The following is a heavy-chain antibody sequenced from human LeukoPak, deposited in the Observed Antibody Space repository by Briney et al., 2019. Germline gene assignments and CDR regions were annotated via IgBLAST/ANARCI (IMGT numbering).Heavy chain of an antibody. Sequence: PSETLSLTCTVSGGSISSYYWSWIRQPPGKGLEWIGYIYYSGSTNYNPSLKSRVTISVDTSKNQFSLKLSSVTAADTAVYYCARDLDYYDSSGYYYNAFDIWGQGTMVTVSS. V-gene: IGHV4-59*01. J-gene: IGHJ3*02. D-gene: IGHD3-22*01. CDR1: GGSISSYY. CDR2: IYYSGST. CDR3: ARDLDYYDSSGYYYNAFDI.